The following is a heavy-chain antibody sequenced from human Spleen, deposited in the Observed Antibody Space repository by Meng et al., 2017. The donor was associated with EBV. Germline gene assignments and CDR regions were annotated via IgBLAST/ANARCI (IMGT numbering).Heavy chain of an antibody. CDR2: IYHGGDT. V-gene: IGHV4-4*02. J-gene: IGHJ4*02. D-gene: IGHD3-22*01. Sequence: QVQLRESGPGLVTPSGTLSPTCAVSGGSISSSTWWTWVRQPPGKGLEWIGEIYHGGDTNYNPSLKRRVTISVDKSKNQFSLKVRSVTAADTAVYYCARRGVDYYDSSAWGWGQGALVTVSS. CDR3: ARRGVDYYDSSAWG. CDR1: GGSISSSTW.